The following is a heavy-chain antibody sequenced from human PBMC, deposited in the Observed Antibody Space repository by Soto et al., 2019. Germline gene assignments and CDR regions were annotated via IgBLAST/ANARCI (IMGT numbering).Heavy chain of an antibody. V-gene: IGHV3-74*01. CDR1: GFIFNGYW. D-gene: IGHD4-17*01. J-gene: IGHJ4*02. Sequence: EVQLVESGGGLVQPGGSLRLSFAASGFIFNGYWMHWVRQAPGKGLVWVSRINVDGSSISYVDSVKGRFTISRDNAKNTVDLQMNSLRVEDTAVYYCARDIGTVTTALDYWGQGPLVIVSS. CDR2: INVDGSSI. CDR3: ARDIGTVTTALDY.